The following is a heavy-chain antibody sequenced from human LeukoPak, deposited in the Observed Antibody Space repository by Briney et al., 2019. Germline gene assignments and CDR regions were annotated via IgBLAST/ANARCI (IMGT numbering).Heavy chain of an antibody. V-gene: IGHV3-7*01. D-gene: IGHD3-22*01. J-gene: IGHJ4*02. Sequence: GGSLRLSCAASGFTSSNYWMHWVRQAPGKGLEWVANINQDGSEQHYVDSVKGRFTISRDNAENALYLRMNSLRAEDTAVYYCARLSQRGDSSTYQPFDSWGQGTLVTVSS. CDR2: INQDGSEQ. CDR3: ARLSQRGDSSTYQPFDS. CDR1: GFTSSNYW.